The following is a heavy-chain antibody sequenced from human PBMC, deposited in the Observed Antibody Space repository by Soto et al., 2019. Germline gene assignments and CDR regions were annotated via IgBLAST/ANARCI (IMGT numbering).Heavy chain of an antibody. CDR2: ISWNSGNV. D-gene: IGHD3-10*01. CDR3: AKGSFGELFYSPYARFAT. J-gene: IGHJ5*02. CDR1: GFTFNDYV. V-gene: IGHV3-9*01. Sequence: EVQLVESGGGLVQPGRSLRLSCAASGFTFNDYVLNWVRQAPGKGLEWVSHISWNSGNVGYADSVKGRFTISRDNAKNSLYPQMNSLRPEGPALYYRAKGSFGELFYSPYARFATWGQGTLVTVSS.